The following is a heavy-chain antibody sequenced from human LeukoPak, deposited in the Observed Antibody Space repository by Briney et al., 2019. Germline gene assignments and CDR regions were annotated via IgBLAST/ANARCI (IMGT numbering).Heavy chain of an antibody. J-gene: IGHJ4*02. V-gene: IGHV4-34*01. D-gene: IGHD2-2*01. CDR2: INHSGST. CDR1: GGSFSGYY. CDR3: ASSPNCSSTSCSSGY. Sequence: SETLSLTCAVYGGSFSGYYWSWIRQSPGKGLEWIGEINHSGSTNYNPSLKSRVTISVDTSKNQFSLKLSSVTAADTAVYYCASSPNCSSTSCSSGYWGQGTLVTVSS.